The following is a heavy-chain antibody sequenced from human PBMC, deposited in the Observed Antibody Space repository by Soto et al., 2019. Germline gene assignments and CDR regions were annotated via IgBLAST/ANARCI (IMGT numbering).Heavy chain of an antibody. CDR3: AKDSTRHYYGSGSYYTPRATHPLYYYYGMDV. CDR1: GLTFGSYG. V-gene: IGHV3-30*18. D-gene: IGHD3-10*01. J-gene: IGHJ6*02. CDR2: ISYDGSNK. Sequence: GGSLRLSCAASGLTFGSYGMHWVRQAPGKGLEWVAVISYDGSNKYYADSVKGRFTISRDNSKNTLYLQMNSLRAEDTAVYYCAKDSTRHYYGSGSYYTPRATHPLYYYYGMDVWGQGTTVTVSS.